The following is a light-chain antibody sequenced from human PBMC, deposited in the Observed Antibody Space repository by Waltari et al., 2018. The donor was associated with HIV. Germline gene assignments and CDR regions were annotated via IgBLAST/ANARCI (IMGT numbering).Light chain of an antibody. V-gene: IGLV2-23*02. CDR2: EVN. CDR3: CSYVTTGTWV. CDR1: SSDIGNYDL. Sequence: QSALTQPASVSGSPGQAITISCTGTSSDIGNYDLVSWYPQRPGKAPKLMIYEVNKWPSGVSNRFSGSKSGITASLTISGLQAEDEADYYCCSYVTTGTWVFGGGTKLTVL. J-gene: IGLJ3*02.